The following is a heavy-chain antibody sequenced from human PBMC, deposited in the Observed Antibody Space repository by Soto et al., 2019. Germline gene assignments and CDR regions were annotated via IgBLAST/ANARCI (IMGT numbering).Heavy chain of an antibody. CDR1: GFTFSSYG. D-gene: IGHD2-2*01. CDR2: ISDDGSNK. V-gene: IGHV3-30*18. CDR3: AKRYGVVVPAPKVLSLNNRGHRNDAFDI. J-gene: IGHJ3*02. Sequence: QVQLVESGGGVVQPGRSLRLSCAASGFTFSSYGMHWVRQAPGKGLEWVAVISDDGSNKYYADSVKGRFTISRDNSKNTLYLQMNSLRAEDTAVYYCAKRYGVVVPAPKVLSLNNRGHRNDAFDIWGPGTMVTGSS.